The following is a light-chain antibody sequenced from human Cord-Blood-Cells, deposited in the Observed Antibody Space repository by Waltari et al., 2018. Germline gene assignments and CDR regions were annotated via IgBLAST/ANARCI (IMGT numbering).Light chain of an antibody. CDR3: SSYTSSSTLYV. J-gene: IGLJ1*01. CDR1: SRDVGGYNY. V-gene: IGLV2-14*01. Sequence: QSALTQPASVSGSPGQSNTISCTGTSRDVGGYNYVPCYQQHPGKAPQPMIYEVSNRPSGVSNRFSGSKSGNTASLTISGLQAEDEADYYCSSYTSSSTLYVFGTGTKVTVL. CDR2: EVS.